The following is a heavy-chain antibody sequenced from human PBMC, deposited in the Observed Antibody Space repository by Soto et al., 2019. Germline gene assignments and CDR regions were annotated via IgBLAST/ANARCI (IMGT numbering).Heavy chain of an antibody. D-gene: IGHD3-16*01. J-gene: IGHJ6*02. V-gene: IGHV4-59*01. CDR3: ARDLIMSTRRLYYYYYGMDV. CDR2: IYYSGST. Sequence: LSLTCTVSGGSISSYYWSWTRQPPGKGLEWIGYIYYSGSTNYNPSLKSRVTISVDTSKNQFSLKLSSVTAADTAVYYCARDLIMSTRRLYYYYYGMDVWGQGTTVTVSS. CDR1: GGSISSYY.